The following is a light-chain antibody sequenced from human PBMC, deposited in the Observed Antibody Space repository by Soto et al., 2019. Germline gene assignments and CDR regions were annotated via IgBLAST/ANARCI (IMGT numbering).Light chain of an antibody. CDR2: GAS. CDR3: QQYGSSPDRVRWA. V-gene: IGKV3-20*01. J-gene: IGKJ1*01. Sequence: EIVLTQSPGTLSLSPGERATLSCRASQSVSSSGLAWYQQKPGQAPRLLIYGASNRATGIPDRFSGSGSGTDFTLTISRLEPEDFAVYYCQQYGSSPDRVRWAFGKGTEVEIK. CDR1: QSVSSSG.